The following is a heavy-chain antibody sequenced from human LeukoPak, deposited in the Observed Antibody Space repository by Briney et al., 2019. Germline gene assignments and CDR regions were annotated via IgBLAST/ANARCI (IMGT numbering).Heavy chain of an antibody. CDR1: GGSISSYY. V-gene: IGHV4-59*12. CDR2: IYYSGST. J-gene: IGHJ3*02. D-gene: IGHD6-13*01. CDR3: ARGKTIGYSSSWYGRGVFDI. Sequence: SETLCLTCTVSGGSISSYYWSWIRQPPGKGLEWIGYIYYSGSTNYNPSLKSRGTISVDTSKNQFSLKLSSVTAADTAVYYCARGKTIGYSSSWYGRGVFDIWGQGTMVTVSS.